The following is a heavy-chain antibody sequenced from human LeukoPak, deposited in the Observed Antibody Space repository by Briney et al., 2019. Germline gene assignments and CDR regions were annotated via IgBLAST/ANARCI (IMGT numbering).Heavy chain of an antibody. V-gene: IGHV1-8*03. Sequence: RASVKVSCKASGYTFTSYDINWVRQATGQGLEWMGWMNPNSGNTGYAQKFQGRVTITRNTSISTAYMELSSLRSEDTAVYYCARVLRYYDILSKPFDYWGQGTLVTVSS. CDR3: ARVLRYYDILSKPFDY. J-gene: IGHJ4*02. CDR2: MNPNSGNT. CDR1: GYTFTSYD. D-gene: IGHD3-9*01.